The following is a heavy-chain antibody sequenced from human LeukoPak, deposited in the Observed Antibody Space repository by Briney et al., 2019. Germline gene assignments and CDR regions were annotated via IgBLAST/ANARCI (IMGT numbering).Heavy chain of an antibody. CDR2: IYTSGST. CDR3: ARRGDGYKAPFDY. V-gene: IGHV4-61*02. Sequence: SETLSLTCTVSGGSISSGSYYWSWIRQPAGKGLEWIGRIYTSGSTNYNPSLKSRVTISVDTSKNQFSLKLTSVTAADTAIYYCARRGDGYKAPFDYWGQGTLVTVSS. J-gene: IGHJ4*02. D-gene: IGHD5-24*01. CDR1: GGSISSGSYY.